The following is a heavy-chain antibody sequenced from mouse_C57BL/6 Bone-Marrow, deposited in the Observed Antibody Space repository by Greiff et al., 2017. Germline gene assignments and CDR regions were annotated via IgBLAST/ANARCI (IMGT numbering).Heavy chain of an antibody. J-gene: IGHJ4*01. CDR2: IYPRSGNT. D-gene: IGHD2-5*01. V-gene: IGHV1-81*01. CDR1: GYTFTSYG. Sequence: QVQLQQSGAELARPGASVKLSCTASGYTFTSYGISWVKQRTGQGLEWIGEIYPRSGNTYYNEKFKGKATLTADKSSSTAYMELRSLTSEDSAVYFCARSNYPYYAMDYWGQGTSVTVSS. CDR3: ARSNYPYYAMDY.